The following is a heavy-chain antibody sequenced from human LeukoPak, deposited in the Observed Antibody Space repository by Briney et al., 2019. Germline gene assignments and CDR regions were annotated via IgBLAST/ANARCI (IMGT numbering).Heavy chain of an antibody. D-gene: IGHD6-19*01. J-gene: IGHJ4*02. V-gene: IGHV1-69*06. CDR1: GGTFSSYA. Sequence: ASVKVSCKASGGTFSSYAISWVRQAPGQGLEWMGGIIPIFGTANYAQKFQGRVTITADKSTSTAYMELSSLRSEDTAAYYCARQHSSGLSFDYWGQGTLVTVSS. CDR2: IIPIFGTA. CDR3: ARQHSSGLSFDY.